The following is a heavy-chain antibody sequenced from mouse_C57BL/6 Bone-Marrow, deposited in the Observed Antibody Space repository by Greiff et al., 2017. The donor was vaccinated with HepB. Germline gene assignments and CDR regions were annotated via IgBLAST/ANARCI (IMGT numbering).Heavy chain of an antibody. Sequence: EVKLMESGAELVRPGASVKLSCTASGFNIKDDYMHWVKQRPEQGLEWIGWIDPENGDTEYASKFQGKATITADTSSNTAYLQLSSLTSEDTAVYYCLYYGSSFFAYWGQGTLVTVSA. CDR2: IDPENGDT. D-gene: IGHD1-1*01. V-gene: IGHV14-4*01. CDR3: LYYGSSFFAY. J-gene: IGHJ3*01. CDR1: GFNIKDDY.